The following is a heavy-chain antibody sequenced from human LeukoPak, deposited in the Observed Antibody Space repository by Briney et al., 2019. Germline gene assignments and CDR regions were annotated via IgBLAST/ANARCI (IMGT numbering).Heavy chain of an antibody. CDR3: ARLGLGNEYGSVYPPTHFQH. Sequence: SETLSLTCTVSGGSISSSTYFWGWIRQPPGKGLAWIGSIYYRGNTYYNPSLKSRVTISVDTSKNQFSLKLSSVTAADTAIYFCARLGLGNEYGSVYPPTHFQHWGQGTLVTVSS. J-gene: IGHJ1*01. D-gene: IGHD3/OR15-3a*01. CDR2: IYYRGNT. CDR1: GGSISSSTYF. V-gene: IGHV4-39*01.